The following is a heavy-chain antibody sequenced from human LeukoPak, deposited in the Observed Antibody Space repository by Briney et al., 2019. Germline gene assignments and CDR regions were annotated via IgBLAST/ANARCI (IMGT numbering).Heavy chain of an antibody. CDR3: ARGLMVRGIGYYFDY. CDR2: INHSGST. Sequence: SETLSLTCAVYGGSFSGYYWSWIRQPPGKGLEWIGEINHSGSTNYNPSLKSRVTISVDTSKNQFSLKLSSVTAADTAVYYCARGLMVRGIGYYFDYWGQGTHVTVSS. CDR1: GGSFSGYY. J-gene: IGHJ4*02. D-gene: IGHD3-10*01. V-gene: IGHV4-34*01.